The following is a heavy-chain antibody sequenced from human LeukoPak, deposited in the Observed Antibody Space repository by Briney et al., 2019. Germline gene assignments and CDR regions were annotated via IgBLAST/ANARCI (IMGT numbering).Heavy chain of an antibody. CDR3: TRDQPSSGWGFDS. CDR2: INGRGFSI. J-gene: IGHJ4*02. Sequence: GGSLRLSCATSGFTFSAYSMNWVRHAPGKGLEWVANINGRGFSIHYADSIKGRFTISRDNTKDLLYLQMTSLRADDTALYYCTRDQPSSGWGFDSWGRGTLVIVSS. CDR1: GFTFSAYS. V-gene: IGHV3-21*06. D-gene: IGHD6-19*01.